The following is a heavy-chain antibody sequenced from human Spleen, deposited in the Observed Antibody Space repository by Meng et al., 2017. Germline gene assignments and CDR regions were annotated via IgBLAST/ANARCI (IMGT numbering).Heavy chain of an antibody. CDR1: GGSISSGGYY. J-gene: IGHJ4*02. V-gene: IGHV4-31*03. CDR3: ARDDSSGYSFDN. CDR2: IHYSGST. D-gene: IGHD3-22*01. Sequence: QVQLQESGPGLVEPSQTLSLTCTVSGGSISSGGYYWSWIRQHPGKGLEWIGYIHYSGSTYYNPSLKTRVSISVDTSKKQFSLQLNSVTAADTAVYYCARDDSSGYSFDNWGQGTLVTVSS.